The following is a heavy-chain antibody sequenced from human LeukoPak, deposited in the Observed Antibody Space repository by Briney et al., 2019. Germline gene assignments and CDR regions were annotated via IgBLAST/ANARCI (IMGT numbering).Heavy chain of an antibody. CDR3: AREWAWLSPERAVWYFDY. J-gene: IGHJ4*02. D-gene: IGHD5-24*01. V-gene: IGHV1-69*04. CDR2: IIPILGIA. Sequence: SVKVSCKASGGTFSSYAISWVRQAPGQGLEWMGRIIPILGIANYAQKFQGRVTITADKSTSTAYMELSSLRSEDTAVYYCAREWAWLSPERAVWYFDYWGQGTLVTVSS. CDR1: GGTFSSYA.